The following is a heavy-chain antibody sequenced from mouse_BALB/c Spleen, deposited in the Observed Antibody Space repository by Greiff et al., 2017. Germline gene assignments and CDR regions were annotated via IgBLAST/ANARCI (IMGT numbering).Heavy chain of an antibody. CDR3: ARRVTTAWYFEV. V-gene: IGHV1-69*02. J-gene: IGHJ1*01. CDR1: GYTFTSYW. Sequence: QVQLQQPGAELVKPGAPVKLSCKASGYTFTSYWMNWVKQRPGRGLEWIGRIDPSDSETHYNQKFKDKATLTVDKSSSTAYIQLSSLTSEDSAVYYCARRVTTAWYFEVWGAGTTVTVSS. D-gene: IGHD1-2*01. CDR2: IDPSDSET.